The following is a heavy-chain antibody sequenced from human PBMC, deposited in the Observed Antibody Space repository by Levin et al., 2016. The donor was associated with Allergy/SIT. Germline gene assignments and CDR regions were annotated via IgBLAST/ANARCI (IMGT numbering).Heavy chain of an antibody. J-gene: IGHJ6*02. Sequence: ASVKVSCKASGYTFTSYGISWVRQAPGQGLEWMGWISAYNGNTNYAQKLQGRVTMTTDTSTSTAYMELRSLRSDDTAVYYCARGSNYYDSSGYQYGMDVWGQGTTVTVSS. CDR3: ARGSNYYDSSGYQYGMDV. CDR2: ISAYNGNT. V-gene: IGHV1-18*04. D-gene: IGHD3-22*01. CDR1: GYTFTSYG.